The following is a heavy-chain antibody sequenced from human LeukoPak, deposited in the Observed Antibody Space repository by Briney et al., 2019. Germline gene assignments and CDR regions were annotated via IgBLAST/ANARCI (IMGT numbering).Heavy chain of an antibody. CDR3: ARHIVGADKAFDY. D-gene: IGHD1-26*01. Sequence: SETLSLTCTVSGGSISSYYWSWIRQSPGKGLEWIGYIYYSGSTNYNPSLKSRVTISVDTSKNQFSLKLSSVTAADTAVYYCARHIVGADKAFDYWGQGTLVTVSS. V-gene: IGHV4-59*08. CDR2: IYYSGST. J-gene: IGHJ4*02. CDR1: GGSISSYY.